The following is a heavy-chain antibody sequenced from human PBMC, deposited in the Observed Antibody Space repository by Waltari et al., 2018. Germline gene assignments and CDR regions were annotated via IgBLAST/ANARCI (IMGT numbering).Heavy chain of an antibody. D-gene: IGHD2-15*01. V-gene: IGHV4-4*02. CDR3: ARDRGRGIYLDS. J-gene: IGHJ4*02. Sequence: QLQLQESGPGLVKPSGTLSLTCAVSGDSMSNTDWWSGVRQSPGKGLEWIGQVQRSGRTNYNPSFASRITVSVDTSRNQFSLKVTSATAADTAVYFCARDRGRGIYLDSWGQGTLVTVS. CDR2: VQRSGRT. CDR1: GDSMSNTDW.